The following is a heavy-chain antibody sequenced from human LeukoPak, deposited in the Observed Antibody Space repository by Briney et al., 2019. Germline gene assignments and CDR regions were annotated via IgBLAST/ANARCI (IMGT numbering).Heavy chain of an antibody. CDR1: GGSISSYY. Sequence: SETLSLTCTVSGGSISSYYWSWIRQPPGKGLEWIGYIYYSGSTNYIPSLKSRVTISVDTSKNQFSLKLSSVTAADTAVYYCVRAQYSSSWDKIYYFDYWGQGTLVTVSS. CDR3: VRAQYSSSWDKIYYFDY. V-gene: IGHV4-59*01. D-gene: IGHD6-13*01. CDR2: IYYSGST. J-gene: IGHJ4*02.